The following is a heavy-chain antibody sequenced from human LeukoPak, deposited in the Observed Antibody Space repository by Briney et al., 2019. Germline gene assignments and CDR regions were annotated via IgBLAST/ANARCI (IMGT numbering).Heavy chain of an antibody. CDR2: IWYGGSNK. Sequence: GGSLRLSCAASGFTFSSYGMHWVRQAPGKGLEWVAVIWYGGSNKYYADSVKGRFTISRDNSKNTLYLQMNSLRAEDTAVYYCAKGRDGYSLDYWGQGTLVTVSS. V-gene: IGHV3-33*06. CDR3: AKGRDGYSLDY. CDR1: GFTFSSYG. D-gene: IGHD5-24*01. J-gene: IGHJ4*02.